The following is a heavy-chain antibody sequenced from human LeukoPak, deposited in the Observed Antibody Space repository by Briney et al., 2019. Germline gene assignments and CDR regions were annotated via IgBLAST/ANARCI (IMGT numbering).Heavy chain of an antibody. D-gene: IGHD3-10*01. CDR1: GYTFSDYY. V-gene: IGHV1-2*02. CDR3: ARGLLFGELLY. CDR2: INPDSGGT. Sequence: ASVKVSCKASGYTFSDYYMHWVRQAPGQGLEWMGWINPDSGGTKYAQKFQDRVTMTSDTSISTAYMELSRLRSDDTAVYYCARGLLFGELLYWGQGTLVTVSS. J-gene: IGHJ4*02.